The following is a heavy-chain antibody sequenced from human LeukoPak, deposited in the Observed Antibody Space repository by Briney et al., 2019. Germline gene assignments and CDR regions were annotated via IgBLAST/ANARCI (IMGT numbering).Heavy chain of an antibody. CDR1: GFTFSSYG. CDR3: AKGEERCSSTSCHQDAFDI. CDR2: ISYDGSNK. V-gene: IGHV3-30*18. D-gene: IGHD2-2*01. Sequence: GGSLRLSCAASGFTFSSYGMHWVRQAPGKGLEWVAVISYDGSNKYYADSVKGRFTISRDNSKNTLYLQMNSLRAEDTAVYYCAKGEERCSSTSCHQDAFDIWGQGTMVTVSS. J-gene: IGHJ3*02.